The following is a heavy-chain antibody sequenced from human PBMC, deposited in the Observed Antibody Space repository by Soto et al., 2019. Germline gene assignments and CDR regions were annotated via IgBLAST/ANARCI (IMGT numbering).Heavy chain of an antibody. V-gene: IGHV4-39*01. CDR2: IYYSGST. D-gene: IGHD2-2*01. Sequence: PSETLSLTCTVSGGSIISSSYYWVWIRQPPGKGLEWIGSIYYSGSTYYNPSLKSRVTISVDTSKNQFSLKLSSVTAADTAVYYCARDCSSTSCYPYYYYGMDVWGQGTTVTVSS. CDR3: ARDCSSTSCYPYYYYGMDV. CDR1: GGSIISSSYY. J-gene: IGHJ6*02.